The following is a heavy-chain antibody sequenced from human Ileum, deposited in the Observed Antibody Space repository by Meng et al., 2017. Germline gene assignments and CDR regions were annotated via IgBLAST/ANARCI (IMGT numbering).Heavy chain of an antibody. Sequence: GGCLFRVGGALRLSWHSLGFSFDRYRLRWARQGPGKGRVWVASINTDGTNRCCADYVKGRFPLTRDKAQNMVYLQLTCLRAEDREVHYCARDKPHNWCDPWGQGTLVTVSS. J-gene: IGHJ5*02. CDR2: INTDGTNR. CDR3: ARDKPHNWCDP. CDR1: GFSFDRYR. V-gene: IGHV3-74*01.